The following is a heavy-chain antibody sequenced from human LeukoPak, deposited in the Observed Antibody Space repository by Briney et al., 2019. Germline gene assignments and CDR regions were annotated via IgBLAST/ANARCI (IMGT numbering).Heavy chain of an antibody. CDR1: GFTFSSYG. CDR3: AKEPYYYDSSGYYPY. D-gene: IGHD3-22*01. CDR2: ISYDGSNK. J-gene: IGHJ4*02. V-gene: IGHV3-30*18. Sequence: GGSLRLSCAASGFTFSSYGMHWVRQAPGKGLEWVAVISYDGSNKYYADSVKGRFTISRDNSKNTLYLQMNSLGAEDTAVYYCAKEPYYYDSSGYYPYWGQGTLVTVSS.